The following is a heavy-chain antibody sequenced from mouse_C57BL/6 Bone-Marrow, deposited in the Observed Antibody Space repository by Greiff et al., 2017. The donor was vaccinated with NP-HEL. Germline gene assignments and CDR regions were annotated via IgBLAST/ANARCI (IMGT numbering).Heavy chain of an antibody. CDR1: GFSLTSYG. D-gene: IGHD1-1*01. CDR2: IWRGGST. J-gene: IGHJ1*03. V-gene: IGHV2-5*01. Sequence: QVQLKQSGPGLVQPSQSLSITCTVSGFSLTSYGVHWVRQSPGKGLEWLGVIWRGGSTDYNAAFMSRLSITKDNSKSQVFFKMNSLQADDTAIYYCAKPYYYGSSYRYFDVWGTGTTVTVSS. CDR3: AKPYYYGSSYRYFDV.